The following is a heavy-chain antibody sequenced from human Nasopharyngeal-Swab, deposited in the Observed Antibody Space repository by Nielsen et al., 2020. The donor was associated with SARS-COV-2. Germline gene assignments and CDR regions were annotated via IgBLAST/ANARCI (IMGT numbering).Heavy chain of an antibody. CDR1: GLSYTNHW. V-gene: IGHV3-7*01. J-gene: IGHJ5*02. CDR3: ARDSGWFDP. CDR2: INQDGSEK. D-gene: IGHD7-27*01. Sequence: GESLKISCAASGLSYTNHWTSWVRQAPGKGLEWVASINQDGSEKYFVDSVKGRFTISRDNAKNSVHLEMNNLRAEDTAVYYCARDSGWFDPWGQGTLVTVSS.